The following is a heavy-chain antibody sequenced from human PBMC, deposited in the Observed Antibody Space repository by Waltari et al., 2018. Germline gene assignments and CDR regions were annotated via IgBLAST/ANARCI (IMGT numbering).Heavy chain of an antibody. CDR2: INPSGGSR. V-gene: IGHV1-46*01. CDR1: GYTFTSYC. CDR3: ARVRWDHTVTYYFDY. Sequence: QVQLVQSGSEVKTPGASVKVSCGASGYTFTSYCMHWVRQAPGQGLEWMGIINPSGGSRSKAQKFQGRVTMTRDTYTSTVYMELSRQRSEDTAVDYCARVRWDHTVTYYFDYWGQGTLVTVSS. D-gene: IGHD4-17*01. J-gene: IGHJ4*02.